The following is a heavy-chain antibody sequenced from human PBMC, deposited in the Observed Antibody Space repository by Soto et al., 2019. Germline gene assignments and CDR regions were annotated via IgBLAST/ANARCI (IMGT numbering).Heavy chain of an antibody. Sequence: SETLSLTCAVYGGSFSGYYWSWIRQPPGKGLEWIGEINHSGSTNYNPSLKSRVTISVDTSKNQFSLKLSSVTAADTAVYYCARGIEQHSTHSYYYYGMDVWGQGTTVTVSS. CDR1: GGSFSGYY. CDR2: INHSGST. V-gene: IGHV4-34*01. D-gene: IGHD6-13*01. J-gene: IGHJ6*02. CDR3: ARGIEQHSTHSYYYYGMDV.